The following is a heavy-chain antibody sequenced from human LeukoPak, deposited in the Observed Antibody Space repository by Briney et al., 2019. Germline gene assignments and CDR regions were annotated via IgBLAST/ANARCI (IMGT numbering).Heavy chain of an antibody. D-gene: IGHD2-2*01. V-gene: IGHV1-69*13. Sequence: SVKVSCRASGGTFISYAISGVRQAPGQGLEWMGGIIPIFGTANYAQKFQGRVTITADESTSTAYMELSSLRSEDTAVYYCARAREGVVVPAYQHWGQGTLVTVSS. CDR2: IIPIFGTA. CDR1: GGTFISYA. J-gene: IGHJ1*01. CDR3: ARAREGVVVPAYQH.